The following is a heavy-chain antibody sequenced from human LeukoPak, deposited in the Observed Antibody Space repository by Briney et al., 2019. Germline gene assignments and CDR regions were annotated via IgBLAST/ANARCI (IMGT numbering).Heavy chain of an antibody. D-gene: IGHD3-3*01. CDR2: ISSSGSTI. Sequence: GGSLRLSCAASGFTFSDYYMSWIRQAPGKGLEWVSYISSSGSTIYYADSVKGRFTISRDHAKNSLYLQMNSLRAEDTAVYYCASGLRFLEWLGAFDIWGQGTMVTVSS. J-gene: IGHJ3*02. V-gene: IGHV3-11*04. CDR3: ASGLRFLEWLGAFDI. CDR1: GFTFSDYY.